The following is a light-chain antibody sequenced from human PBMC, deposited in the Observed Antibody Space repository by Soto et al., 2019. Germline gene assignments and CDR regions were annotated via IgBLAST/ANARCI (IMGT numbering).Light chain of an antibody. CDR1: QSVSTY. Sequence: EIVLTQSPATLSLSPGQRATLSCRASQSVSTYLAWYQQKPVQSPRLFIYDTSKRDTGITARFSGSGSGTDFTLTISSLEPDDFALYDCQQHSSLITFGQGTRLEIK. V-gene: IGKV3-11*01. CDR3: QQHSSLIT. J-gene: IGKJ5*01. CDR2: DTS.